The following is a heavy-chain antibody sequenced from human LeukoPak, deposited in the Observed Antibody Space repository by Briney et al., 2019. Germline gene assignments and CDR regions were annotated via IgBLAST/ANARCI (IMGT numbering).Heavy chain of an antibody. CDR1: CGSISSYY. CDR2: IHNSGST. CDR3: ARASYSSSWYAVDN. V-gene: IGHV4-59*08. J-gene: IGHJ4*02. D-gene: IGHD6-13*01. Sequence: SETLSLTCTVSCGSISSYYWSWIRQPPGKGLEWIGYIHNSGSTNYNPSLKSRVTISVDTSKNQFSLKVSSVTAADTAVYYCARASYSSSWYAVDNWGQGTLVTVSS.